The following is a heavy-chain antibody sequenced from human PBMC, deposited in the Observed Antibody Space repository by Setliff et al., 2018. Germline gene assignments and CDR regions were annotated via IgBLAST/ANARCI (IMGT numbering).Heavy chain of an antibody. Sequence: SETLSLTCTVSGDSISNYYWNWIRQPAGKGLEWIGRVYVTESTKYNPSLKSRVTLSIDTSKNQFSLKLSSVTAADAALYYCAASRAYTGAVEEWFLPKTFDFLGQGSPVTVS. J-gene: IGHJ4*02. CDR2: VYVTEST. V-gene: IGHV4-4*07. CDR3: AASRAYTGAVEEWFLPKTFDF. D-gene: IGHD3-10*01. CDR1: GDSISNYY.